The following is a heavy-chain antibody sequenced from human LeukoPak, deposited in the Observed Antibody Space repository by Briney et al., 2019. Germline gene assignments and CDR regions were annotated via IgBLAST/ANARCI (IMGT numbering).Heavy chain of an antibody. V-gene: IGHV3-21*01. J-gene: IGHJ3*02. CDR2: ISSSSSYI. CDR3: AREFGGYGGDPFDI. D-gene: IGHD3-22*01. CDR1: GFTFSSYS. Sequence: GGSLRLSCAASGFTFSSYSMNWVRQAPGKGLEWVSSISSSSSYIYYADSVKGRFTMSRDNAKNSLYLQMNSLRAEDTAVYFCAREFGGYGGDPFDIWGQGTMVTVSS.